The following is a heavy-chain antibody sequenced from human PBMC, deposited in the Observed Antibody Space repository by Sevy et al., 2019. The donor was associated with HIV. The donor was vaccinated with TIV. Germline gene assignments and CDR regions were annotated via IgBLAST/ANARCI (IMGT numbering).Heavy chain of an antibody. D-gene: IGHD2-21*02. V-gene: IGHV1-69*13. CDR3: ARAGRMAYCGGDCSTPIDY. J-gene: IGHJ4*02. CDR1: GGTFSSYA. CDR2: IIPIFGTA. Sequence: ASVKVSCKASGGTFSSYAISWVRQAPGQGLEWMGGIIPIFGTANYVQKFQGRVTITADESTSTAYMELSSLRSEDTAVYYCARAGRMAYCGGDCSTPIDYWGQGTLVTVSS.